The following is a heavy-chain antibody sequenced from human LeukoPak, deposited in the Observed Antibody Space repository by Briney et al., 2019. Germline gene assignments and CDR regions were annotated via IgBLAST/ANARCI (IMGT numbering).Heavy chain of an antibody. CDR1: RFTLSNYW. Sequence: GGSLRLSCAASRFTLSNYWMSWVRQAPGKGLEWVANVKQDGSETYYVDPVKGRFTISRDNAKNSLSLQMNSLRAEDTAVYYCARQRGSGCLDYWGQGTLVTVSS. J-gene: IGHJ4*02. D-gene: IGHD6-19*01. V-gene: IGHV3-7*01. CDR3: ARQRGSGCLDY. CDR2: VKQDGSET.